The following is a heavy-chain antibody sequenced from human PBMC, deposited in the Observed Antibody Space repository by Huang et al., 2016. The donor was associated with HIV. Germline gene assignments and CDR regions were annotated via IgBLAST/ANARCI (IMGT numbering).Heavy chain of an antibody. CDR3: ARLGYCGGDCYSGPFDH. D-gene: IGHD2-21*02. Sequence: QVQLQESGPGLVKPSETLSLTCIVSGGTITNHYWSWIRQAPGKGLNWIGSIYYSGSTKYNPSRKRRVTMLVDRSKNQFSLKMSSVTAADTAVYYCARLGYCGGDCYSGPFDHWGQGIQVTVSS. J-gene: IGHJ4*02. V-gene: IGHV4-59*11. CDR2: IYYSGST. CDR1: GGTITNHY.